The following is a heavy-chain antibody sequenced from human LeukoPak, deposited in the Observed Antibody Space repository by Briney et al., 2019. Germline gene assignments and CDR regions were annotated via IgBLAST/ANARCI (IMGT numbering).Heavy chain of an antibody. V-gene: IGHV3-7*03. J-gene: IGHJ4*02. CDR3: ARGYYGDLKTFDY. CDR1: GFTFSSYW. D-gene: IGHD4-17*01. CDR2: IKQDGSQK. Sequence: QSGGSLRLSCAASGFTFSSYWMSWVRQAPGKGLEWVANIKQDGSQKYYVDSVKGRFSISRDNAKNSLYLQMNSLRAEDTALYHCARGYYGDLKTFDYWGQGTLVTVSS.